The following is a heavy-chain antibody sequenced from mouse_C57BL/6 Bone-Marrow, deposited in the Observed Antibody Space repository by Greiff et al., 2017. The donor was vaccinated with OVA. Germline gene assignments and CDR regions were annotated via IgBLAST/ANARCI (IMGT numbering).Heavy chain of an antibody. CDR2: IWSGGST. V-gene: IGHV2-2*01. CDR1: GFSLTSYG. J-gene: IGHJ3*01. CDR3: ARTWDGAWFAY. Sequence: VQVVESGPGLVQPSQSLSITCTVSGFSLTSYGVHWVRQSPGKGLEWLGVIWSGGSTDYNAAFISRLSISKDNSKSQVFFKMNSLQADDTAIYYCARTWDGAWFAYWGQGTLVTVSA. D-gene: IGHD4-1*01.